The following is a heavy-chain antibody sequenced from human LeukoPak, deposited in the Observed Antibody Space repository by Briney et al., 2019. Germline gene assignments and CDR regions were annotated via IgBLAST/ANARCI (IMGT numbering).Heavy chain of an antibody. CDR2: IYYSGNT. D-gene: IGHD3-22*01. J-gene: IGHJ3*02. CDR3: ARGDYYDSSGYYYAHAFDI. Sequence: PSETLSLTCTVSGGSISSYYWSWIRQPPGKGLEWIGYIYYSGNTNYNPSHKSRVTISVDTSKNQFSLKLSSVTAADTAVYYCARGDYYDSSGYYYAHAFDIWGQGTMVTVSS. V-gene: IGHV4-59*01. CDR1: GGSISSYY.